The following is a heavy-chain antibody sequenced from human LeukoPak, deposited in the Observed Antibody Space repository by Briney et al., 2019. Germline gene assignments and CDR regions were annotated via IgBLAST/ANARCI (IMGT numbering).Heavy chain of an antibody. D-gene: IGHD5-18*01. Sequence: PSQTLSLTCTVPGGSVNSGRYYWTWIRQPAGKGLEWIGRIYTSGSTNYNPSLKSRVTMSVDTSKNQFSLKLSSVTAADTAVYYCARDGPRGYSVVGYYYYYMDVWGKGTTVTVSS. J-gene: IGHJ6*03. V-gene: IGHV4-61*02. CDR3: ARDGPRGYSVVGYYYYYMDV. CDR2: IYTSGST. CDR1: GGSVNSGRYY.